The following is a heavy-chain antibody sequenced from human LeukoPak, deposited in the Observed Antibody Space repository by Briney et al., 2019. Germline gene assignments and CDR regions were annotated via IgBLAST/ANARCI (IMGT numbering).Heavy chain of an antibody. V-gene: IGHV3-30*18. CDR2: ISYDGSNK. J-gene: IGHJ4*02. CDR1: GFTFSSYG. D-gene: IGHD2-2*01. CDR3: ANQPALDY. Sequence: GSLRLSCAASGFTFSSYGMHWVRQAPGKGLEWVAVISYDGSNKYYADSVKGRFTISRDNSKNTLYLQMNSLRAEDTAVYYCANQPALDYWGQGTLVTVSS.